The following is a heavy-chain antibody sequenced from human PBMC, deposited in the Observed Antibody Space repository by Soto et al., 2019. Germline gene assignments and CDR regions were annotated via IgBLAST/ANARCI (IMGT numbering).Heavy chain of an antibody. V-gene: IGHV1-3*01. D-gene: IGHD3-10*01. CDR1: GFTFTNYA. J-gene: IGHJ4*02. CDR3: ASTGKYVDFFRY. Sequence: QVQLVQSGAEVKKPGASVRISCKSSGFTFTNYAIHWVRQAPGQRLEWMGWINGGDGITKYSQNFQGRVSITRDQSTSTAVMDQGSQRSEDTDFYYRASTGKYVDFFRYWGQGTLITVSS. CDR2: INGGDGIT.